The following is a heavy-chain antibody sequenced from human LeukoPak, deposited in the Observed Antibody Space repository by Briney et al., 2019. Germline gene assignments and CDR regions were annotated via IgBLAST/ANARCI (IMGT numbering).Heavy chain of an antibody. V-gene: IGHV4-4*02. D-gene: IGHD2-21*01. J-gene: IGHJ3*02. CDR3: ARAPIVVELNAFDI. Sequence: SETLSLTCAVSGGSFGSSNWWSWVRQPPGKGLEWIGEIYHSGSTNYNPSLKSRVTISVDKSKNQFSLKLSSVTAADTAVYYCARAPIVVELNAFDIWGQGTMVTVSS. CDR1: GGSFGSSNW. CDR2: IYHSGST.